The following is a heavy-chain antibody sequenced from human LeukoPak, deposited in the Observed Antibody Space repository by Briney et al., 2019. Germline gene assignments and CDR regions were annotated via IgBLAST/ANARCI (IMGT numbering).Heavy chain of an antibody. CDR3: ARDRVGGYYYDSSGLSPNWFDP. CDR2: ISAYNGNT. CDR1: GYTFTSYG. J-gene: IGHJ5*02. D-gene: IGHD3-22*01. Sequence: ASVKVSCKASGYTFTSYGISWVRQAPGQGLEWMGWISAYNGNTNYAQKLQGRVTMTTDTSTSTAYMELSSLRSEDTAVYYCARDRVGGYYYDSSGLSPNWFDPWGQGTLVTVSS. V-gene: IGHV1-18*01.